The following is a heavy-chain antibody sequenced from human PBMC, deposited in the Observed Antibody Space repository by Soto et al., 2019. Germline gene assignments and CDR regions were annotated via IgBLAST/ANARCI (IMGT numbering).Heavy chain of an antibody. Sequence: QVQLQESGPGLVKPSETLSLTCTVSGGSISDYYWGWIRQPAGKGLEWIGRIYTSGSTDYNPSPKSRVTVPIDTSKNQFSLKVTSMTAADTAVYYCARERREEIHDGYDIDYWGQGTLVTVSS. D-gene: IGHD5-12*01. CDR2: IYTSGST. CDR1: GGSISDYY. V-gene: IGHV4-4*07. J-gene: IGHJ4*02. CDR3: ARERREEIHDGYDIDY.